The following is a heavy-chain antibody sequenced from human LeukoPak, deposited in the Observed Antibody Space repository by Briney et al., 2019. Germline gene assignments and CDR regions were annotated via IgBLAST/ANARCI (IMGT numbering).Heavy chain of an antibody. Sequence: ASVKVSCKASGYTFTSYYMHWVRQAPGQGLEWMGIINPSGGSTSYAQKFQGRVTITRDTSASTAYMELSSLRSEDTAVYYCARDLYYYDSSGYYYYYYGMDVWGQGTTVTVSS. CDR2: INPSGGST. J-gene: IGHJ6*02. D-gene: IGHD3-22*01. CDR1: GYTFTSYY. CDR3: ARDLYYYDSSGYYYYYYGMDV. V-gene: IGHV1-46*01.